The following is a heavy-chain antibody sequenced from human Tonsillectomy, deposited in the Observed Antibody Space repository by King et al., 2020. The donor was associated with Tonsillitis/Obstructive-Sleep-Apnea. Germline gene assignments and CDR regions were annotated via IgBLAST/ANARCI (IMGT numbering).Heavy chain of an antibody. Sequence: VQLVESGGGLVQPGGSLRLSCAASGFSFSDYFMDWVRQAPGKGLEWVGRIRNKANGYTTEYAASVKGRFTISRDDSKNSLYLQMNSLKTEDTAVYYCARAERIVGGNLYYYYGMDVWGQGTTVTVSS. V-gene: IGHV3-72*01. CDR1: GFSFSDYF. J-gene: IGHJ6*02. CDR2: IRNKANGYTT. CDR3: ARAERIVGGNLYYYYGMDV. D-gene: IGHD1-26*01.